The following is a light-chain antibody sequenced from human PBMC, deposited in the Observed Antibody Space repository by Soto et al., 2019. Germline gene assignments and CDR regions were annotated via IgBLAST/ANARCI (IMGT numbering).Light chain of an antibody. V-gene: IGKV1-5*01. J-gene: IGKJ1*01. CDR2: DAS. CDR3: QQYNSLWT. Sequence: DIQMTQSPSTLSASVGDRVTITCRASQSISSWLAWYQQKPGKAPKLLIYDASSLESGVPSRSSGSGSGTEFTLTISSLQPDDFATYYCQQYNSLWTFGQGTKVEIK. CDR1: QSISSW.